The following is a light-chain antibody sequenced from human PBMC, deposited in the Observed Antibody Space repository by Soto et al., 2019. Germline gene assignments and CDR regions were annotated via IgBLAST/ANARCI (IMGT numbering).Light chain of an antibody. CDR3: AAWDDSLNGNWV. CDR1: SSNIGSNT. CDR2: SNN. V-gene: IGLV1-44*01. Sequence: QSVLTQPPSASGTPGQRVTISCSGSSSNIGSNTVNWYQQLPRTAPKLLIYSNNQRPSGVPDRFSGSKSGTSASLAISGLQSEDEAEYYCAAWDDSLNGNWVFGGGTKLTV. J-gene: IGLJ3*02.